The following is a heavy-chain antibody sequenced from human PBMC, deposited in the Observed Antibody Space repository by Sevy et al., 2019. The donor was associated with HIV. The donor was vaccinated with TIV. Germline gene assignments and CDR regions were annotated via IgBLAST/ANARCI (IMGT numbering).Heavy chain of an antibody. CDR3: ATVGLGYYGGASYYRADWFDP. V-gene: IGHV1-24*01. Sequence: ASVKVSCKVSGYTLSELSMHWVRQAPGKGLEWMGSIDPKHGETIYAQTLQGRVTMTEDTSTGTAYMELNSLTSEDTATYYCATVGLGYYGGASYYRADWFDPWGQGTLVTVSS. CDR2: IDPKHGET. J-gene: IGHJ5*02. CDR1: GYTLSELS. D-gene: IGHD2-15*01.